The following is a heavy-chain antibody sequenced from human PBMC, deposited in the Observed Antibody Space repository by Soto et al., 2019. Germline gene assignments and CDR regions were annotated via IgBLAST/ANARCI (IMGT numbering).Heavy chain of an antibody. D-gene: IGHD7-27*01. V-gene: IGHV4-4*07. J-gene: IGHJ3*02. CDR1: GDSINNYS. CDR2: MSATGGA. Sequence: QVQLEESGPGLVEPSETLSLTCTVSGDSINNYSWTWIRQSADKGLEWLGRMSATGGAAYNPSLKSRLTLSRDTSKNELSLSLKFVTAADTAVYFCTRDQSGAPDIWGQGTMVSVS. CDR3: TRDQSGAPDI.